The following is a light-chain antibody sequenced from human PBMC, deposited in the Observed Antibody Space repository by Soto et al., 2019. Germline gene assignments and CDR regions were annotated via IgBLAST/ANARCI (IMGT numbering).Light chain of an antibody. CDR2: SND. V-gene: IGLV1-44*01. CDR1: TSIIGTNT. Sequence: QSVLTQSPSASGTPGQRVSISCSGSTSIIGTNTVSWYQHVPGTAPKLLIYSNDQRPSAVPGRFSGSKSDTSASLAISGLLSEDEADYYCATWDDSLNVVFGGGTKLTVL. J-gene: IGLJ2*01. CDR3: ATWDDSLNVV.